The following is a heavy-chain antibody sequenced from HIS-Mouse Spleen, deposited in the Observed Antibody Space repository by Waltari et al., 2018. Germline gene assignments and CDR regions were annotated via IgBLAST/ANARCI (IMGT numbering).Heavy chain of an antibody. V-gene: IGHV4-34*01. CDR3: ARGYGTGSAFDI. CDR1: GGSFSGYY. CDR2: INHSGST. D-gene: IGHD3-10*01. Sequence: QVQLQQWGAGLLKPSETLSLTCAVYGGSFSGYYWSWIRQPPGKGLEWIGEINHSGSTNYNPDLKSRVTISVDTSKNQFSLKLSSVTAADTAVYYCARGYGTGSAFDIWGQGTMVTVSS. J-gene: IGHJ3*02.